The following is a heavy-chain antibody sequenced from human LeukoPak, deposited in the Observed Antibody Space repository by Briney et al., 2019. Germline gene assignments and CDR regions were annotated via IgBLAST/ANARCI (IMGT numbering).Heavy chain of an antibody. V-gene: IGHV3-23*01. Sequence: GGSLRLSCAASGFTFSSYAMNWVRQAPGKGLEWVSTISGSGGTTNYADAVQGRFTISRDNSKNTLYLQMSSLRAEDTAVYYCAKVLHSRSSVDYWGQGTLVTVSS. D-gene: IGHD6-6*01. J-gene: IGHJ4*02. CDR2: ISGSGGTT. CDR1: GFTFSSYA. CDR3: AKVLHSRSSVDY.